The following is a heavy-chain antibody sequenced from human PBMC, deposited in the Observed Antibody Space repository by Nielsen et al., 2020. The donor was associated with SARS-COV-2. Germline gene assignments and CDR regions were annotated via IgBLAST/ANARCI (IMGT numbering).Heavy chain of an antibody. V-gene: IGHV3-23*01. CDR1: GFTFSSYA. CDR2: INDSGDDT. J-gene: IGHJ5*01. Sequence: GESLKISCAVSGFTFSSYAMNWVRQAPGKGLEWLSGINDSGDDTYYAESVEGRLFISRDNSKNTVYLQLSILRAEDTAVYYCAKGGVDYGDPRHGWFDSWGQGTLVTVSS. D-gene: IGHD4-17*01. CDR3: AKGGVDYGDPRHGWFDS.